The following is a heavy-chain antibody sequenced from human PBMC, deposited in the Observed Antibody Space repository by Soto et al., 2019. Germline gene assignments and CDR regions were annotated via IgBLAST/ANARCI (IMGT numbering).Heavy chain of an antibody. CDR2: MNPNSGNT. J-gene: IGHJ4*02. CDR1: GYTFTSYD. D-gene: IGHD3-3*01. CDR3: ARGLRFLEWLSKDLDY. Sequence: ASVKVSCKASGYTFTSYDINWVRQATGQGLEWMGWMNPNSGNTGYAQKFQGRVTMTRNTSISTAYMELSSLRSEDTAVYYCARGLRFLEWLSKDLDYWGQGTLVTVSS. V-gene: IGHV1-8*01.